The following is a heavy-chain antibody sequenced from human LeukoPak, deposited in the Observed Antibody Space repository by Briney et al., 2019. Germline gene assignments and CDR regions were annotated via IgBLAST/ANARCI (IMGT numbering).Heavy chain of an antibody. Sequence: GESLKISCKGSGYSFTSYWIGWVRQMPGKGLEWMGIIYPGDSDTRYSPSFQGQVTISADKSISTAYLQWSSLKASDTAMYYCARLERAYSYGPPDYYYYYMDVWGKGTTVTVSS. J-gene: IGHJ6*03. CDR3: ARLERAYSYGPPDYYYYYMDV. CDR1: GYSFTSYW. D-gene: IGHD5-18*01. V-gene: IGHV5-51*01. CDR2: IYPGDSDT.